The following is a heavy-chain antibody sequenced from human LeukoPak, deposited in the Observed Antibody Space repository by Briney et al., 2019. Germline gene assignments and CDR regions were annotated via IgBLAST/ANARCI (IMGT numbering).Heavy chain of an antibody. CDR2: INPNSGGT. Sequence: ASVKVSCKASGYTFTGYYMHWVRQAPGQGLEWTGWINPNSGGTNYAQKFQGRVTMTRDTSISTAYMELSRLRSDDTAVYYCARDSRRGSSGYFNYWGQGTLVTVSS. V-gene: IGHV1-2*02. CDR1: GYTFTGYY. J-gene: IGHJ4*02. CDR3: ARDSRRGSSGYFNY. D-gene: IGHD3-22*01.